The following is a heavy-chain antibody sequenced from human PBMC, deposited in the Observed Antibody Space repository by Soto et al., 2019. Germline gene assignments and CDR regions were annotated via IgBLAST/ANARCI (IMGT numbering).Heavy chain of an antibody. CDR1: GFTFSIYA. D-gene: IGHD2-2*01. CDR2: ISGSGGST. J-gene: IGHJ4*02. Sequence: EVQLLESGGGLVQPGGSLSLSCAASGFTFSIYAMSWVRQAPGRGREGVSAISGSGGSTYYADSVKGRFTISRDNSKNTLYLQMNSLRAEDTAVYYCAKDGKVVVVPAAMGDYWGQGTLVTVSS. CDR3: AKDGKVVVVPAAMGDY. V-gene: IGHV3-23*01.